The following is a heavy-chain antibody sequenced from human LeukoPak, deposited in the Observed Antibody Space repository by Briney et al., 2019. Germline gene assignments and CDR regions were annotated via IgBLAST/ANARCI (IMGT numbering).Heavy chain of an antibody. CDR3: ARALYEFCSGGSCSSYYFDY. CDR2: IYRGGST. J-gene: IGHJ4*02. CDR1: GFTVSSNY. D-gene: IGHD2-15*01. V-gene: IGHV3-53*01. Sequence: PGGSLRLSCAASGFTVSSNYMSWVRQAPGKGLEWVSVIYRGGSTYYADSVKGRFTISRDNSKKTLYLQMNSLRAADTAVYYCARALYEFCSGGSCSSYYFDYWGQGTLVTVSS.